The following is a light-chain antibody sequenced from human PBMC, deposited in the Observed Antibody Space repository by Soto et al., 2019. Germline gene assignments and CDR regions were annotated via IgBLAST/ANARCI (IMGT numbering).Light chain of an antibody. CDR3: QQYGSSPQT. CDR1: QSVRSNC. V-gene: IGKV3-20*01. Sequence: EIVLTQSPGTLSLSPGERATLSCRASQSVRSNCLAWYQQKPGQAPRLLIYGASSRATGIPDRFSGSGSGTDFSLTISRLEPEDFAVYYCQQYGSSPQTF. J-gene: IGKJ1*01. CDR2: GAS.